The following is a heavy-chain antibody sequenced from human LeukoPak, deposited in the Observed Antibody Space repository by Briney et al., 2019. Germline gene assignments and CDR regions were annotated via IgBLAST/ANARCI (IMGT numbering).Heavy chain of an antibody. V-gene: IGHV4-31*03. D-gene: IGHD5-12*01. Sequence: SETLSLTCTVSGGSINSAGYYWSWIRQHPGEGLEWIGFIYFSGSTYYNPSLKSRVSISVDTSKNQFSLNLSSVTAADTAVYYCARVPGVATSLSGYTMGYYFDYWGQGTLVTVSS. CDR1: GGSINSAGYY. J-gene: IGHJ4*02. CDR2: IYFSGST. CDR3: ARVPGVATSLSGYTMGYYFDY.